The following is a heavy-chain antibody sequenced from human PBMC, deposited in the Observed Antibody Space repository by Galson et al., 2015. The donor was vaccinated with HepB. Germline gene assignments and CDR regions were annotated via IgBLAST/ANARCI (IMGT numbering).Heavy chain of an antibody. CDR3: TREFIVSGAPPYYIDY. V-gene: IGHV3-33*05. CDR2: ILFDGSNQ. J-gene: IGHJ4*02. CDR1: GFIFSTYG. Sequence: SLRLSCAASGFIFSTYGMHWVRQAPGKGLEWVAVILFDGSNQYYVDSVKGRFTVSRDNSKNMLYLQMNSLRAENTAVYYCTREFIVSGAPPYYIDYWGQGTLVTVSS. D-gene: IGHD3-10*01.